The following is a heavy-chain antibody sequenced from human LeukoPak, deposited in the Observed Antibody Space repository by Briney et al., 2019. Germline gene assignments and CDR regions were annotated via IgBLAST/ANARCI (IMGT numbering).Heavy chain of an antibody. V-gene: IGHV4-59*01. Sequence: SETLSLTCTVSGDSISSYYWSWIRQPPGKGLEWIGYIYYSGSTNYNPSLKSRVTISVDTSKNQFSLKLSSVTAADTAVYYCAGGDANYDILTGYFDRGNYYYYYMDVWGKGTTVTISS. D-gene: IGHD3-9*01. CDR2: IYYSGST. CDR1: GDSISSYY. CDR3: AGGDANYDILTGYFDRGNYYYYYMDV. J-gene: IGHJ6*03.